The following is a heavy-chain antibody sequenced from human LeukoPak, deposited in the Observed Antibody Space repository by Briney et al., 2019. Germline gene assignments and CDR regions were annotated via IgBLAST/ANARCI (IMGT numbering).Heavy chain of an antibody. Sequence: GGSLRLSCAASGFTFSNYWMHWVRQAPGEALMWVSRIKSDGSSTTYADSVKGRFTISRDNAKNTLYLQMNSLRAEDTAVYYCARRSSGSPPYYFGYWGQGTLVTVSS. V-gene: IGHV3-74*01. CDR2: IKSDGSST. CDR1: GFTFSNYW. D-gene: IGHD1-26*01. CDR3: ARRSSGSPPYYFGY. J-gene: IGHJ4*02.